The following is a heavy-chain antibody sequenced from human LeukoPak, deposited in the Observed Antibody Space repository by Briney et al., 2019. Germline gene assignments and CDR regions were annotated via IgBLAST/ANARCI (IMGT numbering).Heavy chain of an antibody. Sequence: PGGSLRLSCAASGSTFSSYEMNWVRQAPGKGLEWVSYISSSGSTIYYADSVKGRFTISRDNAKNSLYLQMNSLRAEDTAVYYCARDTNYYDSSGDAFDYWGQGTLVTVSS. CDR2: ISSSGSTI. J-gene: IGHJ4*02. CDR1: GSTFSSYE. CDR3: ARDTNYYDSSGDAFDY. D-gene: IGHD3-22*01. V-gene: IGHV3-48*03.